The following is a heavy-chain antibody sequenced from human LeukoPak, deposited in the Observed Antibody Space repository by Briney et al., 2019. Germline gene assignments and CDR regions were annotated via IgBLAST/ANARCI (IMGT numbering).Heavy chain of an antibody. CDR3: AIERTQDCSGGSCYSSWFDP. D-gene: IGHD2-15*01. J-gene: IGHJ5*02. CDR1: GYTFTRYY. CDR2: INPTRGST. Sequence: GASVKVSCKASGYTFTRYYIHWVRQAPGQGREWMGMINPTRGSTSYAQKFQGRITMTRDTSTRRFYMELSSLRSEDTAVFFCAIERTQDCSGGSCYSSWFDPWGQGTLVTVSS. V-gene: IGHV1-46*01.